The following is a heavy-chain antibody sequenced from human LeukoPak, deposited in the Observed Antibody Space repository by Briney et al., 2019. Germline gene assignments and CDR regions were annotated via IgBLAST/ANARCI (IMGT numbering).Heavy chain of an antibody. V-gene: IGHV3-30*02. D-gene: IGHD2-21*01. CDR2: IGIDGSDE. J-gene: IGHJ4*02. Sequence: PGGSLRLSCATPGFTFSIYGMHWVRPFPGKGVEWVAFIGIDGSDEEYVDSVKGRFTISRDNSKNTLYLQMKNLRLEDTALYYCTKDTGEGDFWGQGTLVTVSS. CDR3: TKDTGEGDF. CDR1: GFTFSIYG.